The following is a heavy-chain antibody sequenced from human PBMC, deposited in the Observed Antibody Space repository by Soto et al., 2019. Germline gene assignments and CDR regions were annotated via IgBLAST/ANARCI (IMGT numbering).Heavy chain of an antibody. CDR3: ARVVYDILTGYQVYGMDV. J-gene: IGHJ6*02. CDR1: GGSISSSNW. V-gene: IGHV4-4*02. Sequence: ASETLSLTCAVSGGSISSSNWWSWVRQPPGKGLEWIGEIYHSGSTNYNPSLKSRVTISVDKSKNQFSLKLSSVTAADTAVYYCARVVYDILTGYQVYGMDVWGQGTTVTVSS. CDR2: IYHSGST. D-gene: IGHD3-9*01.